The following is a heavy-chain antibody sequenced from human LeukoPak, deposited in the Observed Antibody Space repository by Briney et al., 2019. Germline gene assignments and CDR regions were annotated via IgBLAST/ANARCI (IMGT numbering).Heavy chain of an antibody. V-gene: IGHV4-34*01. J-gene: IGHJ2*01. Sequence: SEALSLTCAVYGGSFSGYYWSWIRQPPGKGLEWIGEINHSGSTNYNPSLKSRVTISVDTSKNQFSLKLSSVTAADTAVYYCARDGSDLWGRGTLVTVSS. CDR2: INHSGST. CDR1: GGSFSGYY. CDR3: ARDGSDL.